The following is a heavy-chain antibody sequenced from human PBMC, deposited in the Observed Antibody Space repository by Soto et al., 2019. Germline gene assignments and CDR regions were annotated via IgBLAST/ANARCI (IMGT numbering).Heavy chain of an antibody. CDR3: ATYRLERRQRWFDP. CDR2: FDPEDGET. D-gene: IGHD1-1*01. J-gene: IGHJ5*02. CDR1: GYTITELS. Sequence: ASVKLSCKVSGYTITELSMHWVRQTPGKGLEWMGGFDPEDGETIYAQKFQGRVTMTEDTSTDTAYMELSSLRSEDTAVYYCATYRLERRQRWFDPWGQGTLVTVS. V-gene: IGHV1-24*01.